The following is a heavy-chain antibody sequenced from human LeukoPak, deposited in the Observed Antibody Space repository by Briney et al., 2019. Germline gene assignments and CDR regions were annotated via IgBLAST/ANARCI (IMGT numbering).Heavy chain of an antibody. J-gene: IGHJ4*02. Sequence: GGSLRLSCAASGFTFSSYSVIWARQAQGRGLEWVSSISSNGTTTYYADSVKGRFTISRDNGKNLVSLQMNSLRDEDTAVYYCARADRDGNKRFLDWGQGTLVTVSS. D-gene: IGHD5-24*01. V-gene: IGHV3-48*02. CDR1: GFTFSSYS. CDR3: ARADRDGNKRFLD. CDR2: ISSNGTTT.